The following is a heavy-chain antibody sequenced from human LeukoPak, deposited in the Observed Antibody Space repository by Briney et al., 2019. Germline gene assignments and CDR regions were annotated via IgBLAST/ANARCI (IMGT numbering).Heavy chain of an antibody. CDR3: ARATYSSSWYFDY. D-gene: IGHD6-13*01. CDR1: KSSLSAWA. Sequence: GGSLRLSCAAAKSSLSAWAMHWVRQAPDKGLEWVAVISHDGSKKYYEESVKGRFTISRDNAKYSLYLQMNSLRAEDTAVYYCARATYSSSWYFDYWGQGTLVTVSS. V-gene: IGHV3-30*04. CDR2: ISHDGSKK. J-gene: IGHJ4*02.